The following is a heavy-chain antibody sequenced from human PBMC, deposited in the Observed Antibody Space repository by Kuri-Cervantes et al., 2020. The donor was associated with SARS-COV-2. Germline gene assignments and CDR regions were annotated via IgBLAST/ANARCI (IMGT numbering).Heavy chain of an antibody. Sequence: SETLSLTCVVSGGALNTYNWWTWVRQPPGKGLQWIGEIFHDGSAKFIPSLSLRGRVTMSLDKSKNQLSLNLTSVTAADTAVYYCARESTYTFDIWGQGTLVTVSS. CDR3: ARESTYTFDI. J-gene: IGHJ3*02. V-gene: IGHV4/OR15-8*01. CDR1: GGALNTYNW. D-gene: IGHD2-2*02. CDR2: IFHDGSA.